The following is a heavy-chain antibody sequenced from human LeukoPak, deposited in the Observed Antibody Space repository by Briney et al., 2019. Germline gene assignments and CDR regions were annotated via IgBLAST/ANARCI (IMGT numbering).Heavy chain of an antibody. D-gene: IGHD3-10*01. CDR1: GGSISSGSYY. CDR2: IYTSGST. V-gene: IGHV4-61*02. J-gene: IGHJ3*02. Sequence: SETLSLTCTVSGGSISSGSYYWSWIRQPAGKGLEWIGRIYTSGSTNYNPSLKSRVTISVDTSKNQFSLKLSSVTAADTAVYYCARSYGSGSYYDDAFDIWGQGTMVTVSS. CDR3: ARSYGSGSYYDDAFDI.